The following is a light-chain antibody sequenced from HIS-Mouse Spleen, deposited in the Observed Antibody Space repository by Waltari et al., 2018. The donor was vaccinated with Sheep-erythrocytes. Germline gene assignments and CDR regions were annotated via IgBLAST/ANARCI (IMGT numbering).Light chain of an antibody. CDR3: CSYAGSYNHV. J-gene: IGLJ1*01. CDR2: DVS. V-gene: IGLV2-11*01. CDR1: SSDVGGYNY. Sequence: SALTQPRSVSGSPGQSVTISCTGTSSDVGGYNYVSWYQQHPGKAPKLMMYDVSKRPSGVPDRFSGSKSGNTASLTISGLQAEDEADYYCCSYAGSYNHVFATGTKVTVL.